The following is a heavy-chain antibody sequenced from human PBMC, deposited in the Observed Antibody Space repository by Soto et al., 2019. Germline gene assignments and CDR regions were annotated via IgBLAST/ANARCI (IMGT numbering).Heavy chain of an antibody. CDR3: AREVLVVITGYFDY. V-gene: IGHV1-69*13. CDR2: IIPIFGTA. J-gene: IGHJ4*02. CDR1: GDTFSIYA. D-gene: IGHD3-22*01. Sequence: SVKVSCKAYGDTFSIYAISSVRQAPGQGLEWMGGIIPIFGTANYAQKFQGRVTITADESTSTAYMELSSLRSEDTAVYYCAREVLVVITGYFDYWGQGTLVTVLL.